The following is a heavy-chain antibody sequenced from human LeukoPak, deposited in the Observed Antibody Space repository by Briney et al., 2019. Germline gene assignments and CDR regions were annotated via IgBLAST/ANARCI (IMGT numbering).Heavy chain of an antibody. D-gene: IGHD3-10*02. Sequence: GGSLRLSCAASGFTFSTYSMNWVRQAPGEGLEWVSIIYSGGSTYYADSVKGRFTISRDNAKNSLYLQMNSLRAEDTAVYYCAELGITMIGGVWGKGTTVTISS. CDR1: GFTFSTYS. CDR3: AELGITMIGGV. CDR2: IYSGGST. V-gene: IGHV3-48*04. J-gene: IGHJ6*04.